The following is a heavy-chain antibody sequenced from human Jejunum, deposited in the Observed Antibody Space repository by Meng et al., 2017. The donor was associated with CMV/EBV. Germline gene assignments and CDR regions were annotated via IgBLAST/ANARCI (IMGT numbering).Heavy chain of an antibody. CDR1: GYKFDAYF. D-gene: IGHD3-10*01. CDR3: GRVSGSQSAQPLDP. V-gene: IGHV1-46*02. Sequence: GYKFDAYFMHWVRHAPGQGPEWMGMIKPIGGSTIYAQNFQGRVTMTRNTSTSTVYMELTNLTSDDTAVYYCGRVSGSQSAQPLDPWGQGTLVTVSS. J-gene: IGHJ5*02. CDR2: IKPIGGST.